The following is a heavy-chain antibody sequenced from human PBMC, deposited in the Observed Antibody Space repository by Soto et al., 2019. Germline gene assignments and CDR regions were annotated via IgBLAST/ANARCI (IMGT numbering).Heavy chain of an antibody. J-gene: IGHJ4*02. CDR3: ARDDYYDSSGYFDY. CDR2: IWYDGSNK. V-gene: IGHV3-33*01. Sequence: WGSLRLSCAASGFTFSSYGMHWVRQAPGKGLEWVAVIWYDGSNKYYADSVKGRFTISRDNSKNTLYLQMNSLRAEDTAVYYCARDDYYDSSGYFDYWGQGTLVTVSS. CDR1: GFTFSSYG. D-gene: IGHD3-22*01.